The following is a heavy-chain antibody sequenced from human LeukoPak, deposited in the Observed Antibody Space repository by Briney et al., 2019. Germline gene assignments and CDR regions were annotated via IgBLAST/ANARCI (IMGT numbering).Heavy chain of an antibody. CDR1: GYTFTSYH. V-gene: IGHV1-46*01. Sequence: GASVKVSCKASGYTFTSYHMHWVRQAPGQGLEWMGIINPSGGSTSYAQKFQGRVTMTRDTSTSTVYMELSSLRSEDTAVYYCARDGVGSYSGSYTDYWGQGTLVTVSS. CDR3: ARDGVGSYSGSYTDY. J-gene: IGHJ4*02. CDR2: INPSGGST. D-gene: IGHD1-26*01.